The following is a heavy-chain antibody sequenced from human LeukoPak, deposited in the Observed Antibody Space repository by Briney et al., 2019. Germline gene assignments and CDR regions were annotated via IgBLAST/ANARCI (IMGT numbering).Heavy chain of an antibody. CDR2: INPSGGST. CDR3: ARPRGAAGLFDY. D-gene: IGHD6-13*01. Sequence: ASVKVSCKASGYTFTSYYMHWVRQAPGQGLEWMGIINPSGGSTSYAQKFQGRVTMTRNTSTSTVYMELSSLRSEDTAVYYCARPRGAAGLFDYWGQGTLVTVSS. V-gene: IGHV1-46*01. CDR1: GYTFTSYY. J-gene: IGHJ4*02.